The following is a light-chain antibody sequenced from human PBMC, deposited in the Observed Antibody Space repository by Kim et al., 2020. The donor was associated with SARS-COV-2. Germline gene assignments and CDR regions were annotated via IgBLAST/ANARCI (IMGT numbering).Light chain of an antibody. CDR2: DAS. V-gene: IGKV3-11*01. CDR1: QSVSSY. Sequence: ALSPGERATRSCRASQSVSSYLAWYQQKPGQAPRLLIYDASNRATGIPARFSGSGSGTDFTLTISSLEPEDFAVYYCQQRSNWITFGQGTRPEIK. J-gene: IGKJ5*01. CDR3: QQRSNWIT.